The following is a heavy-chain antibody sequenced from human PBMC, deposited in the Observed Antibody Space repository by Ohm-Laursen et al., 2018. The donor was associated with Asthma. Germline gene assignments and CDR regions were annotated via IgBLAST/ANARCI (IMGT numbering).Heavy chain of an antibody. D-gene: IGHD3-22*01. Sequence: GSLRLSCAASGFTFSSYWMHWVRQAPGKGLVWVSRIKSDGSSPTYADSVKGRFTISRDTAKNTLYLQMNSLRAEDTAVYYCAREMDYYDSSGYYNLGYFGYWGQGTLVTVSS. CDR2: IKSDGSSP. CDR1: GFTFSSYW. CDR3: AREMDYYDSSGYYNLGYFGY. J-gene: IGHJ4*02. V-gene: IGHV3-74*01.